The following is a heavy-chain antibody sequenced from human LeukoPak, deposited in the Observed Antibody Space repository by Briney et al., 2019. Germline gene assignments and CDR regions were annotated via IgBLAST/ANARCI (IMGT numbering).Heavy chain of an antibody. V-gene: IGHV1-2*02. CDR1: GYTFTNYG. CDR3: ARFDCSSTSCYTSHFDY. D-gene: IGHD2-2*02. Sequence: ASVKVSCKASGYTFTNYGISWVRQAPGQGLEWMGWINPNSGGTNYAQKFQGRVTMTRDTSISTAYMELSRLRSDDTAVYYCARFDCSSTSCYTSHFDYWGQGTLVTVSS. J-gene: IGHJ4*02. CDR2: INPNSGGT.